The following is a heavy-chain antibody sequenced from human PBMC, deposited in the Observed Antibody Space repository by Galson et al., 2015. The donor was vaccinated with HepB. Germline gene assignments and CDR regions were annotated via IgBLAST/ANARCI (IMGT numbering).Heavy chain of an antibody. V-gene: IGHV1-46*03. CDR1: GYTFSTYY. CDR3: GKADQLLYYFDY. Sequence: SVKVSCKASGYTFSTYYMYWVRQAPGQGLEWMGIINPSGGSTWYAQKFQGRVTMTRDTSTSTVYMELTSLRSEDTAVYYCGKADQLLYYFDYCGQGTLVTVSS. J-gene: IGHJ4*02. D-gene: IGHD2-2*01. CDR2: INPSGGST.